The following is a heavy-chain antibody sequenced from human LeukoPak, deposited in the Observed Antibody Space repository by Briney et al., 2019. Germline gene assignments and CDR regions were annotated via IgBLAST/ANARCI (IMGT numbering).Heavy chain of an antibody. V-gene: IGHV3-53*01. Sequence: GGSLRLSCAASGFSVSSNYMNWVRQAPGKGLEWVSVIYSGGSTYYADSVKGRFTISRDNSKNTLYLQMDSLRAEDTAMYYCARELRGFDYWGKGTLVTVSS. CDR1: GFSVSSNY. CDR2: IYSGGST. J-gene: IGHJ4*02. CDR3: ARELRGFDY. D-gene: IGHD3-10*01.